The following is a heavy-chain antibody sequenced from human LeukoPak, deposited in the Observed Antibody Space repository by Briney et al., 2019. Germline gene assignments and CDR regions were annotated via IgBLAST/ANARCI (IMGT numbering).Heavy chain of an antibody. V-gene: IGHV4-31*03. CDR1: GGSINNGGYY. Sequence: SETLSLTCTVSGGSINNGGYYWSWLRQHPGKGLEWIGYIYYSGSSYYNPSLRSRVTISVDRSKNQFSLKLSSVTAADTAVYYCAKSRTVYSGSFDAFDIWGQGTMVTVSS. D-gene: IGHD3-10*01. J-gene: IGHJ3*02. CDR2: IYYSGSS. CDR3: AKSRTVYSGSFDAFDI.